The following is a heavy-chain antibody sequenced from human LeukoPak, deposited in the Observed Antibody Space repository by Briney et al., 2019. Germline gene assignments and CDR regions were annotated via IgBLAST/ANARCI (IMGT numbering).Heavy chain of an antibody. J-gene: IGHJ4*02. V-gene: IGHV3-23*01. D-gene: IGHD2-2*03. CDR3: AKGNIGYCSSTSCYALYYFDY. CDR2: ISGSGGST. Sequence: PGGSLRLSCAASGFTFSSYGMSWVRQAPGKGLEWVSAISGSGGSTYYADSVKGRFTISRDNSKNTLYLQMNSLRAEDTAVYYCAKGNIGYCSSTSCYALYYFDYWGQGTLVTVSS. CDR1: GFTFSSYG.